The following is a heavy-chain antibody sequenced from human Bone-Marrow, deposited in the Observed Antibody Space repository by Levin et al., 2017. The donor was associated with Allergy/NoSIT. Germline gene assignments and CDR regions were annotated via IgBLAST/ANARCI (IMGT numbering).Heavy chain of an antibody. Sequence: SETLSLTCAVSGYSISTGYYWGWIRQPPGKGLEWVASLYHSGSTYYNPSLKSRVTISVDTSKNQFSLKLSSVTAADTAVYYCARTLDYYGSGVFGFDFWGQGTLVTVSS. CDR2: LYHSGST. V-gene: IGHV4-38-2*01. CDR3: ARTLDYYGSGVFGFDF. CDR1: GYSISTGYY. D-gene: IGHD3-10*01. J-gene: IGHJ3*01.